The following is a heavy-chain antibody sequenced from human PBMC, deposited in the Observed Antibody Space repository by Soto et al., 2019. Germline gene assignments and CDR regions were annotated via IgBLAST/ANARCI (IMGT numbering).Heavy chain of an antibody. D-gene: IGHD1-7*01. J-gene: IGHJ4*02. CDR3: ASKIFGTTYFNY. CDR1: GFTFSTHE. Sequence: EVQLVESGGGLVQPGGSPRLSCAASGFTFSTHEMNWVRQAPGKGLEWLSYIRGGGSPIYYADSVRGRFTISRDNAKNSLYLQMNSLRAEDTAIYYCASKIFGTTYFNYWGQGALVTVSS. V-gene: IGHV3-48*03. CDR2: IRGGGSPI.